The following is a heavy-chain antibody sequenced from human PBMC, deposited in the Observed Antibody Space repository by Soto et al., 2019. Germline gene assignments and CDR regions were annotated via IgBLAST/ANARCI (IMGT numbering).Heavy chain of an antibody. CDR1: GYTFTSYG. D-gene: IGHD2-15*01. J-gene: IGHJ5*02. V-gene: IGHV1-18*01. Sequence: GAPVKVCCEASGYTFTSYGISWARQAPGQGLEWMGWISAYNGNTNYAQKLQGRVTMTTDTSTSTAYMELRSLRSDDTAVYYCARDTPDIVVVVAATNWFDPWGQGTLVTVSS. CDR3: ARDTPDIVVVVAATNWFDP. CDR2: ISAYNGNT.